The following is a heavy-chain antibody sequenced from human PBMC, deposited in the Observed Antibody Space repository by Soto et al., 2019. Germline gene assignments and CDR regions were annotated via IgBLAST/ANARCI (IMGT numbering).Heavy chain of an antibody. CDR3: ARDMPAYDHYGTDV. D-gene: IGHD3-3*01. CDR2: INPNSGGT. J-gene: IGHJ6*02. Sequence: ASVKVSCKASGYTYTGYYMHWVRQAPGQGLEWMGWINPNSGGTNYAQKFQGRVTMTRDTSISTAYMELSRLRSDDTAVYYCARDMPAYDHYGTDVWGQGTTVTVSS. CDR1: GYTYTGYY. V-gene: IGHV1-2*02.